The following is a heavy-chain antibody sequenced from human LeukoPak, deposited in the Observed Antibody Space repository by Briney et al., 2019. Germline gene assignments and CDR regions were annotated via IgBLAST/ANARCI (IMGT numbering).Heavy chain of an antibody. CDR2: IKNDGSTT. D-gene: IGHD3-16*01. Sequence: GGSLRLSCAASGFTFSTYWMHWVRQAPGKGPLWVSRIKNDGSTTAYADSVKGRFTVSRDNAKNTLYLQMNSLRVEDTAVYYCARGESGEYSYSYGEDVFDIRGQGTVVTVSS. CDR1: GFTFSTYW. V-gene: IGHV3-74*01. J-gene: IGHJ3*02. CDR3: ARGESGEYSYSYGEDVFDI.